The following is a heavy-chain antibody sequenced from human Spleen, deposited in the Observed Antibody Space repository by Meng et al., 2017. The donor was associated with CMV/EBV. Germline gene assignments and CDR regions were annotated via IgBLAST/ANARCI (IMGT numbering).Heavy chain of an antibody. J-gene: IGHJ6*02. Sequence: GESLKISCLASGFSFSSYEMNWVRQVPGMGLEWVSHISATGETTYYADSMKGRFTLSRDNAKKSLYLQMNSLTAEDTAVYYCARPKLRSSYGMDVWGQGTTVTVSS. CDR3: ARPKLRSSYGMDV. V-gene: IGHV3-48*03. CDR2: ISATGETT. CDR1: GFSFSSYE. D-gene: IGHD6-6*01.